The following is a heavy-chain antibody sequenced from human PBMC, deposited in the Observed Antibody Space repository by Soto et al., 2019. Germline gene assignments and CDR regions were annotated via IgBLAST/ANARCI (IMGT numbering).Heavy chain of an antibody. Sequence: LEIQSLPCTVADGYISSRSCYWGWNRQPPGKGLEWIGSIYYSGSTYYNPSLKSRVTISVDTSKNQFSLKLSSVTAADTAGYYLAEGPHLGQGTLVTVSS. CDR2: IYYSGST. J-gene: IGHJ4*02. V-gene: IGHV4-39*01. CDR3: AEGPH. CDR1: DGYISSRSCY.